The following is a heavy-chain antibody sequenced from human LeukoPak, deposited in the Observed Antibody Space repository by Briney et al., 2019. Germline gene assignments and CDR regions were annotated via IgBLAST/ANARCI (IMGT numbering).Heavy chain of an antibody. J-gene: IGHJ6*03. V-gene: IGHV4-39*07. CDR3: ARAAAGTLNYYYYYMDV. CDR1: GGSISSSSYY. D-gene: IGHD6-13*01. CDR2: IYYSGST. Sequence: SETLSLTCTVSGGSISSSSYYWGWIRQPPGKGLEWIGSIYYSGSTYYNPSLKSRVTISVDTSKNQFSLKLSSVTAADTAVYYCARAAAGTLNYYYYYMDVWGKGTTVTISS.